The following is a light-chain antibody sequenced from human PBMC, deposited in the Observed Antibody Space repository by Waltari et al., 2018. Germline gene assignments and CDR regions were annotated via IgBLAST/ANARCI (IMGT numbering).Light chain of an antibody. J-gene: IGLJ3*02. CDR1: GEYSAYA. CDR2: VNSDGTH. V-gene: IGLV4-69*01. Sequence: LVLTQSPSASASLGASVKLTCSLPGEYSAYAIAWHQHQPLKGPRFLMPVNSDGTHRKGDGISERFSGSSSDLDRYLIISRLQSDDEADCFCQTWGTGIQVFGSGTKLTVV. CDR3: QTWGTGIQV.